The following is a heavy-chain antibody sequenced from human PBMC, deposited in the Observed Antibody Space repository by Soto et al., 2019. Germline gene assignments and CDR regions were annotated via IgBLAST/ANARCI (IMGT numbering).Heavy chain of an antibody. D-gene: IGHD7-27*01. Sequence: QITLKESGPTLVKPTQTLTLTCTFSGFSLSTSGAGVGWIRQPPPKALKCLAVVYWDADKRYSPSLKSRFTITKDTSKNQVVLKMNNMDPVDTATYYCAYILYAGWLTGSYYDYWGPGTLVTVSS. CDR1: GFSLSTSGAG. V-gene: IGHV2-5*02. CDR3: AYILYAGWLTGSYYDY. J-gene: IGHJ4*02. CDR2: VYWDADK.